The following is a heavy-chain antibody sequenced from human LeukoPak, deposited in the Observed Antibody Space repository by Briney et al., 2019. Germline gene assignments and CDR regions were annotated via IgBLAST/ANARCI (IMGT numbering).Heavy chain of an antibody. Sequence: GASVKVSCKASGYTFTDYYIQWMRQAPGQGLEWMGWINVNNGGTKYAQHLQGRVAMTTDTSISTAYMELSRLRSDDTAVYYCARLRAGLYHFDHWGQGTLVSVSS. J-gene: IGHJ4*02. D-gene: IGHD3-16*02. CDR2: INVNNGGT. V-gene: IGHV1-2*02. CDR1: GYTFTDYY. CDR3: ARLRAGLYHFDH.